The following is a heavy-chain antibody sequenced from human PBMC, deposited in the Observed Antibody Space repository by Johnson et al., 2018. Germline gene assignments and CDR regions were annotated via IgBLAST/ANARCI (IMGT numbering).Heavy chain of an antibody. CDR3: ARELRHGDYYYYYGMDV. CDR2: IYYSGST. Sequence: QVQLQESGPGLVKPSETLSLSCTVSGGSISTYSWSWIRQPPGKRLEWIGYIYYSGSTNYNPSLKSRVTISVDPSKNQFSLKLTSVTAADTAVYYCARELRHGDYYYYYGMDVWGQGTTVTVSS. J-gene: IGHJ6*02. V-gene: IGHV4-59*01. D-gene: IGHD4-17*01. CDR1: GGSISTYS.